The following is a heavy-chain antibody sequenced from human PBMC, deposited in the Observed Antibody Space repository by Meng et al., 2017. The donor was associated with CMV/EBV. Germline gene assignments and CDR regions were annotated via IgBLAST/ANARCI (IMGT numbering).Heavy chain of an antibody. Sequence: GESLKISCAASGFTFSSYSMNWVRQAPGKGLEWVSSISSSSSYIYYADSVKGRFTISRDNAKNSLYLQMNSLRAEDTAVYYCARDRGYYGSGSYGDYWGQGTLVTVPQ. J-gene: IGHJ4*02. CDR3: ARDRGYYGSGSYGDY. CDR2: ISSSSSYI. CDR1: GFTFSSYS. D-gene: IGHD3-10*01. V-gene: IGHV3-21*01.